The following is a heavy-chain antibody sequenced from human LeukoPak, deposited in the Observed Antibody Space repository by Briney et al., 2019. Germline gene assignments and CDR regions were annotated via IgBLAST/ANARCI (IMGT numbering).Heavy chain of an antibody. CDR3: TREFVF. CDR1: GFAFSTYW. CDR2: INQDGSVK. J-gene: IGHJ4*02. V-gene: IGHV3-7*01. Sequence: GGSLRLSCAASGFAFSTYWMDWVRQAPGKGLEWVGNINQDGSVKHYVDSVRGRFTISRDNARNSVYLQMNALRVEDTAVYYCTREFVFWGQGTLVTASS.